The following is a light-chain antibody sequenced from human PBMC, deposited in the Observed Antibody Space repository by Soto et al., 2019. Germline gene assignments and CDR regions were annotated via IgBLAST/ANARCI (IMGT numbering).Light chain of an antibody. J-gene: IGLJ2*01. Sequence: QSVLTQPPSASGTPGQRVTISCSGSSSNIGSNSVSWYQQLPGTAPKLLIYNNNQRPSGVPDRFSGSKSGTSASLAISGLQSEDEADYYCAAWDGSLNGVVFGGGTQLTVL. CDR2: NNN. CDR3: AAWDGSLNGVV. CDR1: SSNIGSNS. V-gene: IGLV1-44*01.